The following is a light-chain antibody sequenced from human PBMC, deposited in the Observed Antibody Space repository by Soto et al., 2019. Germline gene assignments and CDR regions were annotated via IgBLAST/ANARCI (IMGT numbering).Light chain of an antibody. V-gene: IGKV1-5*03. CDR1: QSISSW. CDR2: QAS. J-gene: IGKJ1*01. CDR3: QQYNSYSVT. Sequence: DIQMTQSPSTLSTSVGDRVTITCRASQSISSWLAWYQQQPGKAPKLLIYQASIVESGVPSRFSGSGCGTEFTLTISSLQPDDFATYYCQQYNSYSVTFGQGTKVEIK.